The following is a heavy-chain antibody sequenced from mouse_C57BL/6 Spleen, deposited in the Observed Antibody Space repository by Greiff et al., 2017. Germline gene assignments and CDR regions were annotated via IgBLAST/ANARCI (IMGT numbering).Heavy chain of an antibody. D-gene: IGHD3-1*01. CDR3: ARSARATFAY. J-gene: IGHJ3*01. V-gene: IGHV14-2*01. CDR1: GFNIKDYY. Sequence: VQLQQSGAELVKPAASVSLSCTASGFNIKDYYMHWVQQKTGQGLEWIGRIDPEDGATKYSPKFQGKGTITADTSTNTAYLKLSSLTSEDTAVYYCARSARATFAYWGQGTLVTVSA. CDR2: IDPEDGAT.